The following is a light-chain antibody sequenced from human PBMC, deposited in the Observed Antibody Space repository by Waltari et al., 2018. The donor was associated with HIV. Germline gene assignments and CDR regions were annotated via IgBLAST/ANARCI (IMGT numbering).Light chain of an antibody. Sequence: QSVLTQPPSVSGAPGQRVTISCTGSSANIGAGYDVHWYQQLPGTAPKLLIYANINRHSGVPDRFSGSKSGSSASLAITGLQAEDEAHYYCQSFDSSLTTSGVIFGGGTKLTVL. CDR1: SANIGAGYD. J-gene: IGLJ2*01. CDR3: QSFDSSLTTSGVI. CDR2: ANI. V-gene: IGLV1-40*01.